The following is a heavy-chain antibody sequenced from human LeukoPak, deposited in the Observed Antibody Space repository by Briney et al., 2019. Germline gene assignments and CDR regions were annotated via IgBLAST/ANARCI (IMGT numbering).Heavy chain of an antibody. J-gene: IGHJ4*02. Sequence: SETLSLTCTVSGGSISSSSYYWGWIRQPPGKGLVWIGSIYYTGSTYYNPSLKSRVTISVDTSKNQFSLNMSSVTAADTTVYYCARHLRFYDSSGYRPGRFDYWGQGTLVTVSS. CDR3: ARHLRFYDSSGYRPGRFDY. D-gene: IGHD3-22*01. CDR2: IYYTGST. V-gene: IGHV4-39*01. CDR1: GGSISSSSYY.